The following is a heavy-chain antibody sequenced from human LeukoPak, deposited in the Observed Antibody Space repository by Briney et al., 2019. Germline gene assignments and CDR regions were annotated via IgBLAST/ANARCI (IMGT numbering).Heavy chain of an antibody. Sequence: GGSLRLSCAASGFTFDDYAMHWVRQAPGKGLEWVSGISWNSGSIGYADSVKGRFTISRDNAKNSLYLQMNSLRAEDTALYYCAKGGYSYGYGFDYWGQGTLVTVSS. CDR3: AKGGYSYGYGFDY. D-gene: IGHD5-18*01. CDR2: ISWNSGSI. CDR1: GFTFDDYA. J-gene: IGHJ4*02. V-gene: IGHV3-9*01.